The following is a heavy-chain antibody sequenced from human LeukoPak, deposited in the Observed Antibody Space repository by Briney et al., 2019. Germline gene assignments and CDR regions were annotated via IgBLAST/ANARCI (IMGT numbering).Heavy chain of an antibody. Sequence: PGGSLRLSCVGPGFSCSNYWINWVRQAPGKGLEWVGNINEDRSRKNYADSVKGRFTISRDNSKNSLYLQMDSLRAEDTALYYCAGGYYAGYWGQGTQVTVSS. V-gene: IGHV3-7*04. J-gene: IGHJ4*02. D-gene: IGHD2-2*01. CDR3: AGGYYAGY. CDR1: GFSCSNYW. CDR2: INEDRSRK.